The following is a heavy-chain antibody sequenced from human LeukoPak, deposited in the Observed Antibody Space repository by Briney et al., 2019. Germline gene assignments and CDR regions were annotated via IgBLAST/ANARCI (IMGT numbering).Heavy chain of an antibody. V-gene: IGHV4-34*01. Sequence: SETLSLTCAVYGGSFSGYYWSWIRQPPGKGLEWIGEINHSGSTNYNPSLKSRVTISVDTSKNQFSLKLSSVTAADTAVYYCARVPPRTMGHANIDYWGQGTLVIVSS. J-gene: IGHJ4*02. CDR1: GGSFSGYY. D-gene: IGHD4/OR15-4a*01. CDR2: INHSGST. CDR3: ARVPPRTMGHANIDY.